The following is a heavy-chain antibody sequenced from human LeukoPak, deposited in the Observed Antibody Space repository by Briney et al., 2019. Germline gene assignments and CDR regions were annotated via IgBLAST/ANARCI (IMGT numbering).Heavy chain of an antibody. D-gene: IGHD6-6*01. CDR1: GGSISSGGYS. J-gene: IGHJ5*02. Sequence: SETLSLTCAVSGGSISSGGYSWSWIRQPPGKGLEWIGEINHSGSTNYNPSLKSRVTISVDTSKNQFSLKLSSVTAADTAVYYCAREPPAARLRWFDPWGQGTLVTVSS. CDR2: INHSGST. CDR3: AREPPAARLRWFDP. V-gene: IGHV4-34*01.